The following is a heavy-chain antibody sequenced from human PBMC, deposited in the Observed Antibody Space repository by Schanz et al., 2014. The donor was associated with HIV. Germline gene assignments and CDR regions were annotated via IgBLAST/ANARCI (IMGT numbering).Heavy chain of an antibody. J-gene: IGHJ3*02. D-gene: IGHD1-26*01. CDR3: AKDGSWEAFDGFDI. CDR2: ISYDGSIK. CDR1: GFTFRTHG. V-gene: IGHV3-30*18. Sequence: QVQLVESGGGVVQPGRSLRLSCAASGFTFRTHGIHWVRQAPAKGLEWVAVISYDGSIKEYADSVKGRFAISRDNSKNTVYLQMNSLRAEDTAVYYCAKDGSWEAFDGFDIWGQGTMVTVSS.